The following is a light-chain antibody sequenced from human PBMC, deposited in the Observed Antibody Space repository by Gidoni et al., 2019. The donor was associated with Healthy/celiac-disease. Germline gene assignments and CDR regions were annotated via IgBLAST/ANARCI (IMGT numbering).Light chain of an antibody. CDR3: SSYTSSSTPCV. J-gene: IGLJ1*01. CDR1: SSDVGGYTY. V-gene: IGLV2-14*01. CDR2: DVS. Sequence: QSALTQPASVSGSPGQSITISCTGTSSDVGGYTYVSWYQQHPGKAPKLMMYDVSNRPSEVSNRFSGSKSGNTASLTISGLQAEDEADYYCSSYTSSSTPCVFGTGTKVTVL.